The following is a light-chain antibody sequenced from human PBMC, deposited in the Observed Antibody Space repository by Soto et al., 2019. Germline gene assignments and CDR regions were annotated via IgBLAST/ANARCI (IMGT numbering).Light chain of an antibody. CDR2: ENN. CDR3: GTWDSSLSLYV. CDR1: SSNIGNNY. J-gene: IGLJ1*01. V-gene: IGLV1-51*02. Sequence: QSALTQPPSVSAAPGQKVTTSCSGSSSNIGNNYVSWYQQLPGTAPKLLIYENNKRPSGIPDRFSGSKSGTSATLGITGLLTGDEADYYCGTWDSSLSLYVFGTGT.